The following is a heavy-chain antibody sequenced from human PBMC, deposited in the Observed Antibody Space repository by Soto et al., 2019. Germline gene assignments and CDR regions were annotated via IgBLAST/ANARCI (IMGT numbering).Heavy chain of an antibody. CDR3: AKDSGGRNGYILDPNYYGAMDV. D-gene: IGHD2-15*01. J-gene: IGHJ6*02. CDR1: GFRFEDNA. CDR2: ISRNSDNI. Sequence: GGSLRLSCTASGFRFEDNAMHWVRQSPGKGLKWVSSISRNSDNILYADSVKGRFTVSRDNARNSLYLQMNSLRVEDTALYYCAKDSGGRNGYILDPNYYGAMDVWGQGTTVTVSS. V-gene: IGHV3-9*01.